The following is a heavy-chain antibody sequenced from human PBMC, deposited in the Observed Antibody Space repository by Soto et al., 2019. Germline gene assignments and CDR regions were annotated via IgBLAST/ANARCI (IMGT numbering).Heavy chain of an antibody. CDR2: ISYDGSNK. Sequence: QVQLVESGGGVVQPGRSLRLSCAASGFTFSSYAMHWVRQAPGKGLEWVAVISYDGSNKYYADSVKGRFTISRDNSKNTLYLQMNSLRAEDTAVYYCASRGSRDDIWGQGTMVTISS. CDR3: ASRGSRDDI. J-gene: IGHJ3*02. CDR1: GFTFSSYA. V-gene: IGHV3-30-3*01.